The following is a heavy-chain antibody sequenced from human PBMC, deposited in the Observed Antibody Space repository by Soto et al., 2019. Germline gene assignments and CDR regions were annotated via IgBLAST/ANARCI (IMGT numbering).Heavy chain of an antibody. V-gene: IGHV4-39*01. Sequence: SETLSLTCTVSGGSISSSSYFWGWIRQPPGKGLEWIGSIYYSGSTYYDPSLKSRVTVSVDTSKNQFSLKLSSVTAADTAVYYCARAHKLRYFDWSLSSPLYYYGMDVWGQGTTVTVSS. J-gene: IGHJ6*02. CDR2: IYYSGST. D-gene: IGHD3-9*01. CDR3: ARAHKLRYFDWSLSSPLYYYGMDV. CDR1: GGSISSSSYF.